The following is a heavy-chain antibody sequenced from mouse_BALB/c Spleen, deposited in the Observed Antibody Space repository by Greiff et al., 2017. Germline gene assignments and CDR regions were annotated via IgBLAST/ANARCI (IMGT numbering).Heavy chain of an antibody. J-gene: IGHJ3*01. CDR2: ISSGGSYT. CDR1: GFTFSSYT. CDR3: TRVFLAY. V-gene: IGHV5-6-4*01. Sequence: EVMLVESGGGLVKPGGSLKLSCAASGFTFSSYTMSWVRQTPEKRLEWVATISSGGSYTYYPDSVKGRFTISRDNAKNTLYLQMSSLKSEDTAMYYCTRVFLAYWGQGTLVTVSA.